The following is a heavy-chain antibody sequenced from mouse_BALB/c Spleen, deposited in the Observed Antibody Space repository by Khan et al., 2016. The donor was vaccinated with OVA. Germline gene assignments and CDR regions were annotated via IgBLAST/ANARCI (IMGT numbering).Heavy chain of an antibody. J-gene: IGHJ3*01. Sequence: VQLQESGPSLVKPSQTLSLTCSVTGDSITSGYWNWIRKFPGNKLEYMGYISYSGSTYYNPSLKSRISITRDTSKNQYYLQLNSVTTEDTATYXCARWVYDGHYGRFAYWGQGTLFTVSA. CDR3: ARWVYDGHYGRFAY. D-gene: IGHD2-3*01. CDR1: GDSITSGY. CDR2: ISYSGST. V-gene: IGHV3-8*02.